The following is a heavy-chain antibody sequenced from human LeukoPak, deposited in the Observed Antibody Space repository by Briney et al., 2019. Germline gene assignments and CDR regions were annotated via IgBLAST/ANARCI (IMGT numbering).Heavy chain of an antibody. V-gene: IGHV4-59*01. Sequence: SETLSLTCTVSGGSISSYYWSWIRQPPGKGLERIGYIHDSGITNYNPSHKSRVTMSVDTSKNQFSLKLRSVTPADTAVYYCARDMARPYFFDYWGQGTLVTVSS. J-gene: IGHJ4*02. CDR3: ARDMARPYFFDY. CDR1: GGSISSYY. CDR2: IHDSGIT. D-gene: IGHD5-24*01.